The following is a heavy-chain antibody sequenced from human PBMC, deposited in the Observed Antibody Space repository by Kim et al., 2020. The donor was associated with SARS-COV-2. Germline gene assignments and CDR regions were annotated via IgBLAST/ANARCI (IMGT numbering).Heavy chain of an antibody. Sequence: GGSLRLSCVVSGFTFSNYEINWVRQAPGQGLEWVAYISGSGDKIHYADSVRGRFTISRDNARNSLYLQMNNLRVEDTAIYYCARLRGLYGYWGRGTLVTVSS. D-gene: IGHD4-17*01. CDR2: ISGSGDKI. CDR3: ARLRGLYGY. V-gene: IGHV3-48*03. J-gene: IGHJ4*02. CDR1: GFTFSNYE.